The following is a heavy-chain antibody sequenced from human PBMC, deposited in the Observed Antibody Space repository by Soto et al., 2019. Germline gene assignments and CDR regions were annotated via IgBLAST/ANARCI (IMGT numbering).Heavy chain of an antibody. J-gene: IGHJ1*01. Sequence: QVQLVQSGAEVKKPGSSVKVSCKASGGTFSSSAISWVRQAPGQGLEWMGGIIPIFDTANYGQKFQGRVTITADEFTSTAYMELSSLRSEDTAVYYCARGLDYYDSGGSPSFQHWGQGTLVIVFS. CDR1: GGTFSSSA. D-gene: IGHD3-22*01. CDR2: IIPIFDTA. CDR3: ARGLDYYDSGGSPSFQH. V-gene: IGHV1-69*12.